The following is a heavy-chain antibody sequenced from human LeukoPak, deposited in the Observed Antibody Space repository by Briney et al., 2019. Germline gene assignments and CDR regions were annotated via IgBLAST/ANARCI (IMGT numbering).Heavy chain of an antibody. D-gene: IGHD3-22*01. Sequence: GTSVTLSFTSAVFTVTLSAVQGGWQARGQRLEWRGWMVVGGGNTNYAQKFQERGTITRDMSTSTAYMELSSLTSEDTAVYYCAAGPFYDDSGYLRFEYWGQGTLVTVPS. CDR1: VFTVTLSA. J-gene: IGHJ4*02. CDR3: AAGPFYDDSGYLRFEY. CDR2: MVVGGGNT. V-gene: IGHV1-58*01.